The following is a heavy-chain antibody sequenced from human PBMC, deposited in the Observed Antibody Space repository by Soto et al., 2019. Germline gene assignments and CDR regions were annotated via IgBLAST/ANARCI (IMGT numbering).Heavy chain of an antibody. J-gene: IGHJ4*02. Sequence: PGGSLRLSCAASGFTLTTYSMSWVRQAPGKGLEWVSAISGSGGSTYYADSVKGRFTISRDNSKNTLYLQMSSLSAEDTAVYYCAKSLKAVAGYFDYWGQGTLVTVSS. CDR3: AKSLKAVAGYFDY. CDR2: ISGSGGST. V-gene: IGHV3-23*01. CDR1: GFTLTTYS. D-gene: IGHD6-19*01.